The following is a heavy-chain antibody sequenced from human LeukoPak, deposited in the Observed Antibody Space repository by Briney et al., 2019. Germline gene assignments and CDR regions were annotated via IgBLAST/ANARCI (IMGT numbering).Heavy chain of an antibody. J-gene: IGHJ4*02. D-gene: IGHD6-19*01. CDR2: TRHDGSNQ. CDR1: GFTFSNYG. Sequence: PGGSLRLSCATSGFTFSNYGMHWVRQAPGKGLEWVAFTRHDGSNQYYADSVKGRFTVSRDNSKNTLYLQMNSLRAEDTAHYYCAEDAYQYGSAWYYFDNWGQGTLVTVSS. CDR3: AEDAYQYGSAWYYFDN. V-gene: IGHV3-30*02.